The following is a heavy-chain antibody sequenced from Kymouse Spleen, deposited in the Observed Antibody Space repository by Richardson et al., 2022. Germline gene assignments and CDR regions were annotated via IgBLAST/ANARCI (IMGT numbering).Heavy chain of an antibody. D-gene: IGHD3-10*01. Sequence: EVQLVESGGGVVRPGGSLRLSCAASGFTFDDYGMSWVRQAPGKGLEWVSGINWNGGSTGYADSVKGRFTISRDNAKNSLYLQMNSLRAEDTALYYCARDLVRGVIIYYYYGMDVWGQGTTVTVSS. CDR1: GFTFDDYG. CDR3: ARDLVRGVIIYYYYGMDV. V-gene: IGHV3-20*d01. J-gene: IGHJ6*02. CDR2: INWNGGST.